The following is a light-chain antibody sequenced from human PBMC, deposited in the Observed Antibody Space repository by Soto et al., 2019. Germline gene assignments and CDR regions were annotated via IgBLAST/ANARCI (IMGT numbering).Light chain of an antibody. CDR3: QQYNSYRSDT. CDR1: QSISSW. V-gene: IGKV1-5*01. J-gene: IGKJ2*01. CDR2: DAS. Sequence: DIQMTQSPSTLSASVGDRVTITCRASQSISSWLAWYQQKPGKAPKLLIYDASSLESGVPSRFSGSGSGTEFPLTISSLQPDDFATYYCQQYNSYRSDTFGQGTKLEIK.